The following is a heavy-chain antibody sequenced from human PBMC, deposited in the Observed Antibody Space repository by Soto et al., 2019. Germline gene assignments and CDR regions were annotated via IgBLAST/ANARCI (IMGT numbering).Heavy chain of an antibody. Sequence: QVQLVESGGGVVQPGRSLRLSCAASGFTFSSYALHWVRQAPGQGLEWVAVISYDGSKKYYADSVKGRFTSSRDNSKNTLYLQMNSLRAEDTAVYYCARDLLHTAGDAFDIWGQGTIVTVSS. CDR1: GFTFSSYA. D-gene: IGHD5-18*01. CDR3: ARDLLHTAGDAFDI. CDR2: ISYDGSKK. J-gene: IGHJ3*02. V-gene: IGHV3-30-3*01.